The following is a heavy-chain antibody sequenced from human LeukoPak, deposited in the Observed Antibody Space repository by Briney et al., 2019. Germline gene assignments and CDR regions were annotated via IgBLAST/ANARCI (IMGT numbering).Heavy chain of an antibody. J-gene: IGHJ6*02. D-gene: IGHD3-10*01. Sequence: GESLKISCKGSGYSFTSYWSGWVRQMPGKGLEWMGIIYPGDSDTRYSPSFQGQVTISADKSISTAYLQWSSLKASDTAMYYCVTGMVRGPDNYYYYGMDVWGQGTTVTVSS. CDR3: VTGMVRGPDNYYYYGMDV. CDR1: GYSFTSYW. CDR2: IYPGDSDT. V-gene: IGHV5-51*01.